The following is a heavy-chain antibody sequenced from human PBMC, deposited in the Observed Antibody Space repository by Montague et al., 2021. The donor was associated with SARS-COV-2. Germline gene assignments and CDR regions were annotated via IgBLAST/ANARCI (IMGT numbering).Heavy chain of an antibody. V-gene: IGHV2-70*11. D-gene: IGHD4-23*01. J-gene: IGHJ4*02. CDR3: ARTYYGGRPFDY. CDR1: GFSLSTSGMC. Sequence: PALVKPTQTLTLTCTFSGFSLSTSGMCVSWIRQPPRKALEWLARIDWDDDKYYSTSLKTRLTISKDTPKNQVVLTMTNMDPVDTATYYCARTYYGGRPFDYWGQGTLVTVSS. CDR2: IDWDDDK.